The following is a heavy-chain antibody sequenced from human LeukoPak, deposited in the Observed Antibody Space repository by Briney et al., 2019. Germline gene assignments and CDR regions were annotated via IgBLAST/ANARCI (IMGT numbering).Heavy chain of an antibody. CDR3: ARESLWYGDLLSPYFDY. CDR1: GLSLSSYW. D-gene: IGHD3-10*01. J-gene: IGHJ4*02. Sequence: GGSLRLSCVGSGLSLSSYWMTWVRQAPGKGLEWVADIKKDGSAEYYVDSVKGRFTISRDNAKNSLFLQMNSLRAEDTAVYYCARESLWYGDLLSPYFDYWGQGAWSPSPQ. CDR2: IKKDGSAE. V-gene: IGHV3-7*01.